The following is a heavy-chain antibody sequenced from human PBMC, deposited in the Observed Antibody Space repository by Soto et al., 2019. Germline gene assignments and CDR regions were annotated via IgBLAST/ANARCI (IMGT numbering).Heavy chain of an antibody. CDR2: IIPIFGTT. CDR3: ARGTRSGSYYYYGLDV. CDR1: GGTFSSYA. D-gene: IGHD1-26*01. V-gene: IGHV1-69*06. Sequence: GASVKVSCKASGGTFSSYAISWVRQAPGQGLEWMGGIIPIFGTTNYARRFQGRVTITADKSTSTAYMELRGLRSEDTAVYYCARGTRSGSYYYYGLDVWGQGTTVTVSS. J-gene: IGHJ6*02.